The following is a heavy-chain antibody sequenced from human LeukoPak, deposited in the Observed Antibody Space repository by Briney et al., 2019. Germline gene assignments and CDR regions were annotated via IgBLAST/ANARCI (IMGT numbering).Heavy chain of an antibody. V-gene: IGHV3-30*04. D-gene: IGHD3-22*01. CDR1: GFTFSNYA. CDR3: ARDLYRIVVVPHYFDY. CDR2: ISYDGSNK. Sequence: QSGGSLRLSCAASGFTFSNYAMHWVRQAPGKGLEWVALISYDGSNKNHADSVKGRFTISRDNAKNSLYLQMNSLRAEDTAVYYCARDLYRIVVVPHYFDYWGQGTLVTVSS. J-gene: IGHJ4*02.